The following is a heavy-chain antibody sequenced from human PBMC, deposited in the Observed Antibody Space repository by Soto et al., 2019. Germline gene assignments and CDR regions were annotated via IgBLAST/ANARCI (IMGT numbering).Heavy chain of an antibody. V-gene: IGHV3-30-3*01. CDR1: GFTFSSYA. Sequence: GGSLRLSCAASGFTFSSYAMHWVRQAPGKGLEWVAVISYDGSNKYYADSVKGRFTISRDNSKNTLYLQMNSLRAEDTAVYYCARDESRYCSGGSCYYLDYWGQGTLVTVSS. J-gene: IGHJ4*02. D-gene: IGHD2-15*01. CDR3: ARDESRYCSGGSCYYLDY. CDR2: ISYDGSNK.